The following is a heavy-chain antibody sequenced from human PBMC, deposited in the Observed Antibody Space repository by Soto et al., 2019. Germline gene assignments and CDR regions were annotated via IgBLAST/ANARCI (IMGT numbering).Heavy chain of an antibody. V-gene: IGHV1-24*01. CDR2: FDPGDGET. J-gene: IGHJ4*02. Sequence: GASVKVSCKVSGYTLTELSMHWVRQAPGKGLEWMGGFDPGDGETIYAQKFQGRVTMTEDTSTDTAYMELSSLRSEDTAVYYCATGGYCTNGVCYAPLPHDYWGQGTLVTVSS. CDR1: GYTLTELS. D-gene: IGHD2-8*01. CDR3: ATGGYCTNGVCYAPLPHDY.